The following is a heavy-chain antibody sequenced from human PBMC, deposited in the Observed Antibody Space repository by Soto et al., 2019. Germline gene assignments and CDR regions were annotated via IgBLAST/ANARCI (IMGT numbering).Heavy chain of an antibody. V-gene: IGHV3-30-3*01. D-gene: IGHD3-16*01. Sequence: PGGSLRLSCAASGFTFSTYAMHWVRQAPGKGLEWVAIISYGESNKYYADSVKGRFTISRDNSENTLYLQINSLSAEDTAVYYCARNLMLVVPWAFDIWGLGTMVTVSS. CDR1: GFTFSTYA. CDR3: ARNLMLVVPWAFDI. J-gene: IGHJ3*02. CDR2: ISYGESNK.